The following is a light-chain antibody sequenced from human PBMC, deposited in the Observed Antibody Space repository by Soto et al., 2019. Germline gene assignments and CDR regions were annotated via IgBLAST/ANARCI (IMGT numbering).Light chain of an antibody. J-gene: IGKJ1*01. Sequence: EIVITQSPATLSVSPGERATLSCRASQNVNNHFAWYQQKSGQSPRLLIYGASTRATGIPARFSGSGSGTEFTLTISSFQSEDFALYYCQQYNNWPRTFGQGTKVEIK. CDR1: QNVNNH. V-gene: IGKV3-15*01. CDR3: QQYNNWPRT. CDR2: GAS.